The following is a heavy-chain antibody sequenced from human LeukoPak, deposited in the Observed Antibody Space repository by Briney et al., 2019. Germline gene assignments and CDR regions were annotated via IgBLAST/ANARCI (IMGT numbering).Heavy chain of an antibody. CDR1: GFTFSSYG. J-gene: IGHJ4*02. D-gene: IGHD2-2*01. CDR2: ISGNGRDT. V-gene: IGHV3-23*01. CDR3: ARAAAVCSSTSCYGHY. Sequence: GGSLRLSCAASGFTFSSYGMHWVRQAPGKGLEWVSAISGNGRDTYYTDSVKGRFTTSRDNSKNTLYLQMHSLRAEDTAIYYCARAAAVCSSTSCYGHYWGQGTLVTVSS.